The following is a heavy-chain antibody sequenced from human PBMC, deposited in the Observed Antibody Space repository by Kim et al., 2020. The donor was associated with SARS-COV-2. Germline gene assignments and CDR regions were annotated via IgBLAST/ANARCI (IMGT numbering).Heavy chain of an antibody. J-gene: IGHJ4*02. Sequence: RYSPSFQGQVTISADKSISTAYLQWSSLKASDTAMYYCASSRRGRTSFDYWGQGTLVTVSS. V-gene: IGHV5-51*01. CDR3: ASSRRGRTSFDY.